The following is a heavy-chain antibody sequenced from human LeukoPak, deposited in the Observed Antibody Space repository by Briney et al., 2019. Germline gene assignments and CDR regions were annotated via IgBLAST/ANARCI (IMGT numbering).Heavy chain of an antibody. Sequence: GGSLRLSCAASGFTFSSYAMHWVRQAPDKGLEWVAVISYDGSNKYYADSVKGRFTISRDNAKNSLYLQMNSLRAEDTAVYYCARLLLGFDYWGQGTLVTVSS. CDR1: GFTFSSYA. CDR2: ISYDGSNK. V-gene: IGHV3-30*04. D-gene: IGHD2-21*01. CDR3: ARLLLGFDY. J-gene: IGHJ4*02.